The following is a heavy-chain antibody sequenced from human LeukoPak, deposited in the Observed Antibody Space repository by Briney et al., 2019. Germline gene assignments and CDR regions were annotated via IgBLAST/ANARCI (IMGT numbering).Heavy chain of an antibody. CDR1: GGSFSGYY. Sequence: SETLSLTCAVYGGSFSGYYWSWIRQPPGKGLEWIGYIYYSGSTNYNPSLKSRVTISVDTSKNQFSLKLSSVTAADTAVYYCARGVVIREYYFDYWGQGTLVTVSS. CDR3: ARGVVIREYYFDY. CDR2: IYYSGST. V-gene: IGHV4-59*01. D-gene: IGHD3-22*01. J-gene: IGHJ4*02.